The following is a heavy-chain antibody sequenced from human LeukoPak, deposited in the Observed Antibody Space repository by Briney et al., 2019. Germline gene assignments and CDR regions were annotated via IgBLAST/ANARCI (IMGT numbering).Heavy chain of an antibody. J-gene: IGHJ4*02. V-gene: IGHV3-48*03. CDR3: ARETIDCGGDCYDY. CDR2: ISTDGTKT. CDR1: GFTFSNYE. Sequence: GGSLRLSCAASGFTFSNYEMNWVRQAPGKGLEWVSYISTDGTKTYYAGSVKGRFTISRDNAKNSLYLQMNSLRADDTAVYYSARETIDCGGDCYDYWGQGTLATVSS. D-gene: IGHD2-21*01.